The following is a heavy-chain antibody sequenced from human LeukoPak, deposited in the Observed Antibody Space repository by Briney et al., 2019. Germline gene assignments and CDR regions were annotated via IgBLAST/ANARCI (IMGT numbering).Heavy chain of an antibody. CDR1: GYTFTGYY. CDR2: INPNSGGT. D-gene: IGHD3-22*01. CDR3: ARHMGSGYYYLPFDY. J-gene: IGHJ4*02. Sequence: ASVKVSCKASGYTFTGYYMHWVRQAPGQGLEWMGWINPNSGGTNYAQKFQGRVTMTRDTSISTAYMELSRLRSDDTAVYHCARHMGSGYYYLPFDYWGQGTLVTVSS. V-gene: IGHV1-2*02.